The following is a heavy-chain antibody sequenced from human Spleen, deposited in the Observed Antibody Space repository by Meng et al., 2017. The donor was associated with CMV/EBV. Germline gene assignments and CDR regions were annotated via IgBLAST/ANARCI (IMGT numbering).Heavy chain of an antibody. CDR2: IYYTGNT. D-gene: IGHD3-10*01. J-gene: IGHJ5*02. V-gene: IGHV4-59*01. CDR1: GDSISSFY. Sequence: SGDSISSFYWSWIRQTPGKGLEWIGDIYYTGNTYYNPSLKSRVTISIDISKNQFSLRLTSVTPADTAVYYCAREDYRAVNPPNRFDPWGQGTLVTVSS. CDR3: AREDYRAVNPPNRFDP.